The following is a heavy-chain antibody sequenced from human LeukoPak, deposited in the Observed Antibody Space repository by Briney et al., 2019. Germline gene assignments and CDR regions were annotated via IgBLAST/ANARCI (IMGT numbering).Heavy chain of an antibody. J-gene: IGHJ4*02. D-gene: IGHD2-8*01. CDR2: INHNGST. CDR3: ARGQTVLMVYAIGPRVYYFDY. CDR1: GGSFSGYY. V-gene: IGHV4-34*01. Sequence: SETLTLTCAVYGGSFSGYYWSWIRQPPGKGLEWLGEINHNGSTNYNPSLKSRVTISVDTSKNQFSLKLSSVTAADTAVYYCARGQTVLMVYAIGPRVYYFDYWGQGTLVTVSS.